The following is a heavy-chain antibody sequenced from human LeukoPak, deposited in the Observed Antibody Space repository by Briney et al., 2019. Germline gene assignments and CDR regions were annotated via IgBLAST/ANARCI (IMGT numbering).Heavy chain of an antibody. CDR2: IDPNSGGT. Sequence: ASVKVSCKASGFSFTGYFMHCVRQAPGQGPEWMGRIDPNSGGTNYALKFQGRVTMTRDTPITTAYMDLSRLRSDDTAVYYCARGPHDTAYYFDQWGQGTLVTVSS. CDR1: GFSFTGYF. V-gene: IGHV1-2*06. CDR3: ARGPHDTAYYFDQ. D-gene: IGHD5-18*01. J-gene: IGHJ4*02.